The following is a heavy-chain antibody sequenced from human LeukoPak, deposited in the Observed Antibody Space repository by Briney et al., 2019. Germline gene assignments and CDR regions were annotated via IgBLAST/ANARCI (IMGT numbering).Heavy chain of an antibody. Sequence: GAAPEISWQGSGCFFTSYWIGWVRQLPGEGLEGRGIIYPGDSDTTYSPSFQGQVTISADNSISTAYLQWSSLKASDTAMYYCARLPPNYGDYNPFDYWGQGTLVTVSS. CDR1: GCFFTSYW. CDR3: ARLPPNYGDYNPFDY. CDR2: IYPGDSDT. V-gene: IGHV5-51*01. D-gene: IGHD4-17*01. J-gene: IGHJ4*02.